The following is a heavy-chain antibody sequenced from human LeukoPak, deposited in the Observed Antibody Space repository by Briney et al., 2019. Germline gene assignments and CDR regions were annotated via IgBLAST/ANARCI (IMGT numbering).Heavy chain of an antibody. V-gene: IGHV4-61*08. Sequence: PSETLSLTCTVSGGSISSGGYYWSWIRQPPGKGLEWLGNIYDSGSTNYNPSLKSRVIISVDTSKNQFSLKLRSVTAADTAVYYCARERVGTGWSTGHDYWGQGTLVTVSS. CDR3: ARERVGTGWSTGHDY. CDR2: IYDSGST. J-gene: IGHJ4*02. D-gene: IGHD6-19*01. CDR1: GGSISSGGYY.